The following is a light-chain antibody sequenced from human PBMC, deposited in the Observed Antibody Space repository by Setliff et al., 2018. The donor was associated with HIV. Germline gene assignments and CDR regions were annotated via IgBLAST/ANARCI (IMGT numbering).Light chain of an antibody. CDR1: SSDVGSYNL. J-gene: IGLJ1*01. V-gene: IGLV2-23*01. Sequence: QSALTQPASVSGSPGQSITISCTGTSSDVGSYNLVSWYQQHPGNAPKLMIYEGTKRPSGVSNRIPGSKSGNTASLTISGLQAADEADYYCCSYAGTTTLVFGTGTKGTVL. CDR2: EGT. CDR3: CSYAGTTTLV.